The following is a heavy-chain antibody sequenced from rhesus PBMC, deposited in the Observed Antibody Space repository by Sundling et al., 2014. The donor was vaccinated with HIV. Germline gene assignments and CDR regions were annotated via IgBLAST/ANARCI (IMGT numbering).Heavy chain of an antibody. CDR1: GFAFSTYG. Sequence: EVQLVESGGDLVQPGGSLRLSCAASGFAFSTYGMSWVRQAPGKGLEWVSSISSASSYKYYADSVKGRFTISRDNAKNSLSLQMNSLRAEDTAMYYCVRGVDRFDVWGPGVLVTVSS. CDR3: VRGVDRFDV. J-gene: IGHJ5-1*01. CDR2: ISSASSYK. V-gene: IGHV3-136*01.